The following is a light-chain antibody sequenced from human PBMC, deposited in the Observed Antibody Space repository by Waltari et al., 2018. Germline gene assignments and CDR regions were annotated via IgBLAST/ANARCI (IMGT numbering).Light chain of an antibody. V-gene: IGLV2-14*01. Sequence: QSALTQPASVSGSPGQSITIPGTGTSSDVGFYDFVSWFQQHPGKAPKVMIYKVNNRPSGFSNRFSGSKSANTASLTISGLQAEDEADYYCSSYTRRSYWVFGGGTQLTVL. CDR1: SSDVGFYDF. CDR2: KVN. J-gene: IGLJ3*02. CDR3: SSYTRRSYWV.